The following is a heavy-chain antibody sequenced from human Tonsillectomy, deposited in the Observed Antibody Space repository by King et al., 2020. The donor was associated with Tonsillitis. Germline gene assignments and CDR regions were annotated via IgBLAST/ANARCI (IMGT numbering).Heavy chain of an antibody. V-gene: IGHV3-23*04. D-gene: IGHD1-26*01. CDR3: AKPPYSGSYLDAFDV. CDR1: GLPFHSYA. Sequence: DVQLVESGGDWVQPGGSLRLSCAASGLPFHSYALSWVRQAPGKGLEWVASVSGSGGTTYYAASVKGRFTVSRDNSKAKVSLQMSSLRVEDTAVYHCAKPPYSGSYLDAFDVWGPGTLVAVS. J-gene: IGHJ3*01. CDR2: VSGSGGTT.